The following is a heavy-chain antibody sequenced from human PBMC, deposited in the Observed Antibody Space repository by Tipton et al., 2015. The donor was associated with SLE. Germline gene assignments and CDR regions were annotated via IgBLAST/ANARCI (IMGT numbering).Heavy chain of an antibody. CDR2: ISSTSDYM. D-gene: IGHD3-16*02. CDR3: ASEYGGVIADAFDL. CDR1: GFTFSSFS. J-gene: IGHJ3*01. V-gene: IGHV3-21*01. Sequence: SLRLSCAASGFTFSSFSMNWVRRAPGKGLEWVSAISSTSDYMYYADSVKGRFTVSRDNAKNSLFLQMNSLRAEDTAVYYCASEYGGVIADAFDLWGQGTMVTVSS.